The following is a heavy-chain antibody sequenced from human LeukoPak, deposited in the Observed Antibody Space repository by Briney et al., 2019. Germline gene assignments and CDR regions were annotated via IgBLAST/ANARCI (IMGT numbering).Heavy chain of an antibody. CDR3: AKFEDDSSGYYYFHY. D-gene: IGHD3-22*01. J-gene: IGHJ4*02. CDR2: ISGSTSST. V-gene: IGHV3-23*01. Sequence: GGSLRLSCAASGFTVSSNYMSWVRQAPGKGLEWVSAISGSTSSTYYADSVKGRFTISRDNSKNTLYLQMNSLRAEDTAVYYCAKFEDDSSGYYYFHYWGQGTLVTVSS. CDR1: GFTVSSNY.